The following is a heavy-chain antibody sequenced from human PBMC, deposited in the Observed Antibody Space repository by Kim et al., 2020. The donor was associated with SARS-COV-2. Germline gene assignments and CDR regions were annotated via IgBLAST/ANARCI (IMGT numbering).Heavy chain of an antibody. D-gene: IGHD2-2*02. CDR2: INHSGST. J-gene: IGHJ4*02. Sequence: SETLSLTCAVYGGSFSGYYWSWIRQPPGKGLEWIGEINHSGSTNYNPSLKSRVTISVDTSKNQFSLKLSSVTAADTAVYYCAREPIVVVPAAIPRAYFDYWGQGTLVTVSS. CDR3: AREPIVVVPAAIPRAYFDY. V-gene: IGHV4-34*01. CDR1: GGSFSGYY.